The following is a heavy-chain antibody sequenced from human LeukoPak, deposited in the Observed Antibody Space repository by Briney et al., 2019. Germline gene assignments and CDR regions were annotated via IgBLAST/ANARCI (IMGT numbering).Heavy chain of an antibody. CDR3: ASLRAAAAGFDY. Sequence: SETLSLTCTVSGGSISSYYWSWSRQPPGKGLEWIGYIYYSGSTNYNPSLKSRVTISVDTSKNQFSLKLSSVTAADTAVYYCASLRAAAAGFDYWGQGTLVTVSS. J-gene: IGHJ4*02. D-gene: IGHD6-13*01. V-gene: IGHV4-59*08. CDR2: IYYSGST. CDR1: GGSISSYY.